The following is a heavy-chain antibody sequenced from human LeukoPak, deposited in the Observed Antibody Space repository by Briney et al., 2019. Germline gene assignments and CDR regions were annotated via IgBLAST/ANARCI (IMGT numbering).Heavy chain of an antibody. CDR1: GYNFTAYR. CDR3: ARVSGFTRRDGYNFDY. V-gene: IGHV1-2*02. CDR2: IKPNSGDT. Sequence: ASVKVSCKASGYNFTAYRIHSVRQAPGQGLEWMAWIKPNSGDTKYAQKFQGRVTVTRDTSMTTAYMEVSRLRSDDTAVYYCARVSGFTRRDGYNFDYWGQGTLVTVSS. J-gene: IGHJ4*02. D-gene: IGHD5-24*01.